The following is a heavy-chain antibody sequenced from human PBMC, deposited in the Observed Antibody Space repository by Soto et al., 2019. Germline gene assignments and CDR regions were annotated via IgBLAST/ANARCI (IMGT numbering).Heavy chain of an antibody. CDR3: TRHVGRLRFLEWLDDYYYGMDV. CDR1: GFTFSGSA. V-gene: IGHV3-73*01. Sequence: GGSLRLSCAASGFTFSGSAMHWVRQASGKGLEWVGRIRSKANSYATAYAASVKGRFTISRDDSKNTAYLQMNSLKTEDTAVYYCTRHVGRLRFLEWLDDYYYGMDVWGQGTTVTVSS. CDR2: IRSKANSYAT. D-gene: IGHD3-3*01. J-gene: IGHJ6*02.